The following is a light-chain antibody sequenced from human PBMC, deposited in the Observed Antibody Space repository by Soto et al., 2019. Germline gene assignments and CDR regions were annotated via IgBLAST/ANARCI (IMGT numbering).Light chain of an antibody. J-gene: IGKJ5*01. Sequence: VMTQSPDTLSVSPGERATLTCRAGQGVTTNFAWYQQKSGQSPRLLIYDVSIRATGVPARFSATGSETDFTLTISGLQSGDSAVYFCQQYNNWPFSFGQGRRLEV. CDR2: DVS. CDR1: QGVTTN. V-gene: IGKV3-15*01. CDR3: QQYNNWPFS.